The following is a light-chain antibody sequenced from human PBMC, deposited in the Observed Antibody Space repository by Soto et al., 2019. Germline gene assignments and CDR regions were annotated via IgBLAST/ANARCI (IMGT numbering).Light chain of an antibody. CDR2: DNN. CDR1: SSNIGDNY. Sequence: QSVLTQPPSVSAAPGQPVTISCFGSSSNIGDNYVSWYQQLPGTAPKLHIFDNNKRPSGIPDRFSGSKSGTSATLGITGLEAGDEAHYYCATWDSSLSVVVFGGGTKLTVL. V-gene: IGLV1-51*01. CDR3: ATWDSSLSVVV. J-gene: IGLJ3*02.